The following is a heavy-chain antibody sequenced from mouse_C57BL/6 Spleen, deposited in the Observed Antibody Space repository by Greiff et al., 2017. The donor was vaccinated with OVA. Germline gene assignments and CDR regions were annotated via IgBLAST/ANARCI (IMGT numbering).Heavy chain of an antibody. CDR1: GYAFSSSW. D-gene: IGHD1-1*01. CDR2: IYPGDGDT. J-gene: IGHJ1*03. Sequence: VQLQQSGPELVKPGASVKISCKASGYAFSSSWMNWVKQRPGKGLEWIGRIYPGDGDTNYNGKFKGKATLTADKSSSTAYMQLSSLTSEDSAVYFCARSSRRYINHDWYFDVWGTGTTVTVSS. CDR3: ARSSRRYINHDWYFDV. V-gene: IGHV1-82*01.